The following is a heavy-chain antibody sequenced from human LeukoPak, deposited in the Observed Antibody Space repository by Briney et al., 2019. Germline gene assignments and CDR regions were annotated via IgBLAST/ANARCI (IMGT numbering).Heavy chain of an antibody. D-gene: IGHD6-13*01. V-gene: IGHV5-51*01. CDR1: GYSFTTYW. J-gene: IGHJ3*02. Sequence: GESLKISCKGSGYSFTTYWIGWVRQMPGKGLEWMGIINPGDSDTRYSPSFQGQVTISADKSISTAYLQWSSLKASDTAMYYCARDRFSSTSTFENRPDAFDIWGQGTMVTVSS. CDR2: INPGDSDT. CDR3: ARDRFSSTSTFENRPDAFDI.